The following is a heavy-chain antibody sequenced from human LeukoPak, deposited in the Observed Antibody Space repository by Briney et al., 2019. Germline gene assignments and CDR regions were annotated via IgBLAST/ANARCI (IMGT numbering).Heavy chain of an antibody. V-gene: IGHV6-1*01. CDR3: ARQAIAAAGTDYFDY. D-gene: IGHD6-13*01. CDR2: TYYRSKWYN. CDR1: GDSVSSNSAT. J-gene: IGHJ4*02. Sequence: SQTLSLTCAISGDSVSSNSATWNWIRQSPSRGLEWLGRTYYRSKWYNDYAVSVKSRITISPDTSKNQFSLQLNSVTPEDTAVYYCARQAIAAAGTDYFDYWGQGTLVTVSS.